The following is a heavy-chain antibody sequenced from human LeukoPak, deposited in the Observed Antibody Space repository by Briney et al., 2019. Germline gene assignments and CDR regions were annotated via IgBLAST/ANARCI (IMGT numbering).Heavy chain of an antibody. CDR2: IIPIFDTT. Sequence: SVKVSCKASGGTFSSYAISWVRQAPGQGLEWMGRIIPIFDTTTYAQKFQGRVTITTDESTSTAYMELSSLRSEDTAIYYCARGGSYFDYWGQGTLVTVSS. CDR1: GGTFSSYA. D-gene: IGHD5-12*01. CDR3: ARGGSYFDY. V-gene: IGHV1-69*05. J-gene: IGHJ4*02.